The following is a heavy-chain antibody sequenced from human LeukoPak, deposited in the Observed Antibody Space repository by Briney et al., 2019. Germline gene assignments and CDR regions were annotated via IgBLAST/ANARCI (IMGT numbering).Heavy chain of an antibody. CDR3: ARGFYAPPVGYYYMDL. D-gene: IGHD2/OR15-2a*01. V-gene: IGHV4-4*07. CDR1: GGSISSYY. Sequence: SETLYLTCTVSGGSISSYYWSWIRQPAGKGLEFIGRIYRTGSTTSNPSLQDRLTISIDTPKNQFSLQLTSVTAADTAIYYCARGFYAPPVGYYYMDLWGRGTTVTVSS. J-gene: IGHJ6*03. CDR2: IYRTGST.